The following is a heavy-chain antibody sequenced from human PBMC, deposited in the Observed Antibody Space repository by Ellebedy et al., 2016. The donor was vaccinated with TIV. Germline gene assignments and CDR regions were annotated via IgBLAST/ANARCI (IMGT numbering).Heavy chain of an antibody. V-gene: IGHV3-21*01. CDR1: GFTFNTYW. Sequence: GESLKISCAASGFTFNTYWMSWVRQAPGKGLEWVSFISSSSSYIYYADSVKGRFTISRDNSRNTLYLQMNSLRAEDTAVYYCAKRDRIVATWAIDYWGQGTLVTVSS. J-gene: IGHJ4*02. D-gene: IGHD5-12*01. CDR3: AKRDRIVATWAIDY. CDR2: ISSSSSYI.